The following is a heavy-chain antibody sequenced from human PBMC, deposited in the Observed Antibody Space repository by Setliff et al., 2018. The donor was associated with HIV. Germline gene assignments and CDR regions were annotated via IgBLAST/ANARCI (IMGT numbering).Heavy chain of an antibody. V-gene: IGHV4-61*09. CDR1: GGSISSGSYY. D-gene: IGHD2-15*01. Sequence: SETLSLTCTVSGGSISSGSYYWSWIRQPAGKGLEWIGHIYTSGSTNYNPSLKSRVTISVDTSKNQFSLKLSSVTAAGTAVYYCARGLYCSGGSCSFDYWGQGTLVTVSS. CDR3: ARGLYCSGGSCSFDY. J-gene: IGHJ4*02. CDR2: IYTSGST.